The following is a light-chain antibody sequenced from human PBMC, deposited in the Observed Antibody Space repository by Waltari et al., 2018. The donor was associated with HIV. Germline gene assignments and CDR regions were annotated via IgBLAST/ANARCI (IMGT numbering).Light chain of an antibody. CDR3: QSYDSSLSWV. CDR1: SSNIGAGYD. CDR2: GNS. J-gene: IGLJ3*02. V-gene: IGLV1-40*01. Sequence: QSVLTQPPSVSGAPGQRVTISCTGSSSNIGAGYDAHWYQQLPGTAPKPLIYGNSNRPSGVPDRFSGSKSGTSASLAITGLQAEDEADYYCQSYDSSLSWVFGGGTKLTVL.